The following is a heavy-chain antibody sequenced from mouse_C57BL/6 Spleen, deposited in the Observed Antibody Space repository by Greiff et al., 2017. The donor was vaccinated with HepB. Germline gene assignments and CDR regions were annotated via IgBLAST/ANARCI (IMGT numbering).Heavy chain of an antibody. CDR1: GYTFTDYN. Sequence: VQLKQSGPELVKPGASVKMSCKASGYTFTDYNMHWVKQSHGKSLEWIGYINPNNGGTSYNQKFKGKATLTVNKSSSTAYMELRSLTSEDSAVYYCARNYGYHSWYFDVWGTGTTVTVSS. CDR3: ARNYGYHSWYFDV. CDR2: INPNNGGT. V-gene: IGHV1-22*01. D-gene: IGHD2-2*01. J-gene: IGHJ1*03.